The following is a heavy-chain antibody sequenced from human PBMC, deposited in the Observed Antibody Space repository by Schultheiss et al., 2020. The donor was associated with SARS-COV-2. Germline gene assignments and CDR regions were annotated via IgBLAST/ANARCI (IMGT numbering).Heavy chain of an antibody. V-gene: IGHV4-61*02. CDR3: ARGGGYYGMDV. Sequence: SETLSLTCTVSGGSISSGDYYWSWIRQPAGKGLEWIGRIYTSGTTHYNPSLKSRVSMSVDTSKNQFSLKLSSVTAADTAVYYCARGGGYYGMDVWGQGTTVTVSS. CDR1: GGSISSGDYY. CDR2: IYTSGTT. D-gene: IGHD3-10*01. J-gene: IGHJ6*02.